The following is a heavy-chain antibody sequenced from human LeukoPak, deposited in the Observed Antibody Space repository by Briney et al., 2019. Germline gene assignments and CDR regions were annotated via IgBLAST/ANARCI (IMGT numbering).Heavy chain of an antibody. V-gene: IGHV3-21*01. CDR3: GRGPTMKMDV. D-gene: IGHD3-22*01. J-gene: IGHJ6*04. CDR2: ISSSTSYI. Sequence: GGPLRLSCTASGFTFSSYSMNWVPQSPGKGLEWVSSISSSTSYIYYADSVKRRFTITRDNAKNSLYLQMNSLRAEDTAVYYCGRGPTMKMDVWGKGTTVTVSS. CDR1: GFTFSSYS.